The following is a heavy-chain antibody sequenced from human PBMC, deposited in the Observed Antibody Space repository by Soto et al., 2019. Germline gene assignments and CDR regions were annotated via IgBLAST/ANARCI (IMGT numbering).Heavy chain of an antibody. CDR3: AREYCSSTSCYGVGNGFDP. D-gene: IGHD2-2*01. V-gene: IGHV1-46*03. Sequence: QVQLVQSGAEVKKPGASVKVSCKASGYTFTSYYMHWVRQAPGQGLEWMGIINPSGGSTSYAQKFQGRVNMTRDTSTSTVYMELSSLRSEDTAVYYCAREYCSSTSCYGVGNGFDPWGQGTLVTVSS. CDR1: GYTFTSYY. CDR2: INPSGGST. J-gene: IGHJ5*02.